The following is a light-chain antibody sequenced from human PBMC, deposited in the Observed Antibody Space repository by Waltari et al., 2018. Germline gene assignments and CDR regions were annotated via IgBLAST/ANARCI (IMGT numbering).Light chain of an antibody. CDR1: QSIISY. J-gene: IGKJ3*01. V-gene: IGKV1-39*01. Sequence: DIQMTQSPSSLSASVGDRVTITCRASQSIISYLNWYQQKPGKAPKLLIYASSSLQSGVPSRFSGSGSETDFTLTISSLPPEDFATYYCQQSYSTPPFTFGPGTKVDIK. CDR3: QQSYSTPPFT. CDR2: ASS.